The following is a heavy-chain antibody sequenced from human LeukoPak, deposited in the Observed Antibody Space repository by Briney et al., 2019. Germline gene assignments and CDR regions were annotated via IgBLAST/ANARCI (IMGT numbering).Heavy chain of an antibody. CDR3: AREERVTGTTGDYYYYYGMDV. Sequence: SVKVSCKASGGTFSSYAISWVRQAPGQGLEWMGGVIPIFGTANYAQKFQGRVTITADESTSTAYMELSSLRSEDTAVYYCAREERVTGTTGDYYYYYGMDVWGQGTTVTVSS. V-gene: IGHV1-69*13. D-gene: IGHD1-7*01. CDR2: VIPIFGTA. J-gene: IGHJ6*02. CDR1: GGTFSSYA.